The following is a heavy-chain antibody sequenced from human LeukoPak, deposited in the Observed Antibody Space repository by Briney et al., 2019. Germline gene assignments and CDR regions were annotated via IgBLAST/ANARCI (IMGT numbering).Heavy chain of an antibody. Sequence: ASVKVSCKASGYTFNSYDINWVRQATGQGLEWMGWMNPNRGNTGYAQKFQGRVTMTRNTSISTAYMELSSLRSEDTAVYYCARGLYCSSTSCYTSYWFDPWGQGTLVTVSS. J-gene: IGHJ5*02. V-gene: IGHV1-8*01. CDR1: GYTFNSYD. CDR2: MNPNRGNT. CDR3: ARGLYCSSTSCYTSYWFDP. D-gene: IGHD2-2*02.